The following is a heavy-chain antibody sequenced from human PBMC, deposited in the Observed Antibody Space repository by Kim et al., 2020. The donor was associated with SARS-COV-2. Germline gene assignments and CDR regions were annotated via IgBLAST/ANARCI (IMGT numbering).Heavy chain of an antibody. J-gene: IGHJ3*02. CDR2: ISYDGSNK. V-gene: IGHV3-30*03. Sequence: GGSLRLSCAASGFTFSSYGMHWVRQAPGKGLEWVAVISYDGSNKYYADSVKGRFTISRDNSKNTLYLQMNSLRAEDTAVYYCAAAHLADAFDIWGQGTMVTVSS. D-gene: IGHD6-25*01. CDR1: GFTFSSYG. CDR3: AAAHLADAFDI.